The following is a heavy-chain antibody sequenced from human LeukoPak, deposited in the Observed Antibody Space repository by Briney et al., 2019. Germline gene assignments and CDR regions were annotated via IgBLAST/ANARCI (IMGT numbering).Heavy chain of an antibody. CDR2: IHATGTT. D-gene: IGHD3-16*02. V-gene: IGHV4-4*07. CDR1: GGSITHSY. J-gene: IGHJ3*01. CDR3: ARIVDGDV. Sequence: PSETLFLTCTVPGGSITHSYRSWIRHSAGTGMEWIGRIHATGTTNYKPSFKSRVSMSLDMPTSQFSLTLSAVTVADTATYCCARIVDGDVWGQGALVTVSP.